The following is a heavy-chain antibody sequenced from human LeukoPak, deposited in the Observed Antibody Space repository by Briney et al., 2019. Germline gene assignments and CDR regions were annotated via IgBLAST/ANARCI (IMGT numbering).Heavy chain of an antibody. J-gene: IGHJ4*02. CDR3: VRAAPRDCSSTSCSLFDN. CDR1: GFTFSSYS. V-gene: IGHV3-48*01. CDR2: ISITSDTI. Sequence: GGSLRLSCVASGFTFSSYSMNWVRQAPGKGLEWVSYISITSDTIYYAESVKGRFTISRDNAKNSLSLQMNSLRAEDTAVYYCVRAAPRDCSSTSCSLFDNWGQGTLVTVSS. D-gene: IGHD2-2*01.